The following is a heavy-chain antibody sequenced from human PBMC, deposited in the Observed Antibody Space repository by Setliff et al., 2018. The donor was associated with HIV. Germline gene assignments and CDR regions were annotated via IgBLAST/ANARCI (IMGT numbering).Heavy chain of an antibody. CDR2: ISPDGSSI. CDR3: AREALSRDGYSYFDY. CDR1: GFPFSAYA. J-gene: IGHJ4*02. V-gene: IGHV3-74*01. D-gene: IGHD5-12*01. Sequence: GGSLRLSCEASGFPFSAYAFSWVRQAPGKGLVWVSRISPDGSSISYADSVKGRFTISRDNTRSSLFLHMDSLTAENTAVYYCAREALSRDGYSYFDYWGQGTLVTVSS.